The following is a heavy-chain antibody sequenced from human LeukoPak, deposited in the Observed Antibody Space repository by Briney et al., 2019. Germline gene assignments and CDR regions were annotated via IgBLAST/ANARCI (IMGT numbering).Heavy chain of an antibody. CDR3: ARDSYRALEY. J-gene: IGHJ4*02. CDR2: INQDGGEK. V-gene: IGHV3-7*01. Sequence: GGSLRLSCAASGFTFSSHWMNWVRQAPGKGLEWVAHINQDGGEKFYVDSVKGRFTISRDNAKNSLYPQMNSLRAEDTATYYCARDSYRALEYWGQGTLVTVSS. CDR1: GFTFSSHW. D-gene: IGHD1-14*01.